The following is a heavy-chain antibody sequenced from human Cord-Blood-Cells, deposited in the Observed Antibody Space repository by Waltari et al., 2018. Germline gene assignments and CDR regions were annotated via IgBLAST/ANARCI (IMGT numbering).Heavy chain of an antibody. D-gene: IGHD2-2*01. V-gene: IGHV3-53*01. J-gene: IGHJ4*02. CDR2: IYSGGST. CDR1: GFTVSSNY. CDR3: ARYCSSTSCYFDY. Sequence: EVQLVESGGGLIQPGGSLRLSCAASGFTVSSNYMSWVRQAPGKGLEVVSVIYSGGSTYYADSVKGRFTISRDNSKNTLYLQMNSLRAEDTAVYYCARYCSSTSCYFDYWGQGTLVTVAS.